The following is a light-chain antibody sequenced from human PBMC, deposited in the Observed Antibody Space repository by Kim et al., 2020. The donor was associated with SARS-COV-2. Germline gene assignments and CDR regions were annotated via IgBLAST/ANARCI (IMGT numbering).Light chain of an antibody. CDR2: AAS. Sequence: DIQLTQSPSFLSASVGDRVTITCRTGHSISTFLAWYQQKAGKGPKLLIYAASTLHTGVPSRFSGSGSGTEFTLTISSLQPEDFATYYCQQLNTNPLTFGGGTKVDIK. J-gene: IGKJ4*01. V-gene: IGKV1-9*01. CDR3: QQLNTNPLT. CDR1: HSISTF.